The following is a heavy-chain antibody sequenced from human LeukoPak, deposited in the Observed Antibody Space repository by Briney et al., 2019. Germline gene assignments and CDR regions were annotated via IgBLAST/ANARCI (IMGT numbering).Heavy chain of an antibody. J-gene: IGHJ5*02. CDR1: GFTFSSYA. CDR3: ARSGYARGYNWFDP. CDR2: IKQDGSEK. V-gene: IGHV3-7*01. Sequence: GGSLRLSCAASGFTFSSYAMSWVRQAPGKGLEWVANIKQDGSEKYYVDSVKGRFTISRDNAKNSLYLQMNSLRAEDTAVYYCARSGYARGYNWFDPWGQGTLVTVSS. D-gene: IGHD5-12*01.